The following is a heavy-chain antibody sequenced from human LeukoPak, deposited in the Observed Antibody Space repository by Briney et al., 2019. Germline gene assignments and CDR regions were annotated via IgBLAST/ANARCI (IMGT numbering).Heavy chain of an antibody. D-gene: IGHD2-2*01. Sequence: SETLSLTCTVSGGSISRTGYYWGWIRRPPGRGLEWIAYLSHSGSSDSNPSLTSRVTTLVDTSKNQFSLKLTSVTAADTAVYYCARARYANAWYAFDIWGHGTMVTVSS. CDR2: LSHSGSS. CDR3: ARARYANAWYAFDI. CDR1: GGSISRTGYY. V-gene: IGHV4-61*08. J-gene: IGHJ3*02.